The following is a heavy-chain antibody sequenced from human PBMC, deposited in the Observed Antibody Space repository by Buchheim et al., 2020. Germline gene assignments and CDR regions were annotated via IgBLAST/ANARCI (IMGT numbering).Heavy chain of an antibody. CDR3: AREDPQNCSGGSCYSLPNDY. J-gene: IGHJ4*02. CDR2: IYSSGST. CDR1: GGSVSSGTYY. Sequence: QVQLQESGPGLVKPSQTLSLTCTVSGGSVSSGTYYWSWIRQPAGKGLEWIGRIYSSGSTDYNPSPKSRVTISVDTSKNQFSLKLSSVTAADTAVYYCAREDPQNCSGGSCYSLPNDYWGQVTL. D-gene: IGHD2-15*01. V-gene: IGHV4-61*02.